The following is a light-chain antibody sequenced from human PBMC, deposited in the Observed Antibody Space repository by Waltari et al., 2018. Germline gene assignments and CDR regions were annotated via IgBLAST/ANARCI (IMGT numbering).Light chain of an antibody. CDR3: QRNDRLPVT. CDR1: QSFGRS. J-gene: IGKJ1*01. V-gene: IGKV3-20*01. CDR2: GAS. Sequence: EIVLTQSPGTLSLSPGERANLSCRASQSFGRSLIWYQQKHGQAPMLLIYGASTRATGIPDRFSGSGSGTDFSLTISRLEPEDFAVYYCQRNDRLPVTFGQGTKVEIK.